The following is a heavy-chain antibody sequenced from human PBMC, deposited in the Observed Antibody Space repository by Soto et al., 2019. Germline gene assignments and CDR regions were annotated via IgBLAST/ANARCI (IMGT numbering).Heavy chain of an antibody. CDR1: GGSFSGYY. J-gene: IGHJ4*02. V-gene: IGHV4-34*01. D-gene: IGHD3-22*01. CDR3: ARLSITMIVVVIAPASFDY. Sequence: SETLSLTCAVYGGSFSGYYWSWIRQPPGKGLEWIGEINHSGSTNYNPSLKSRVTISVDTSKNQFSLKLSSVTAADTAVYYCARLSITMIVVVIAPASFDYWGQGTLVTVSS. CDR2: INHSGST.